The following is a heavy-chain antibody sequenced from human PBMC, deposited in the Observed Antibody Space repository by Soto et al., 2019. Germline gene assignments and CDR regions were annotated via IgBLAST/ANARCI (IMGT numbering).Heavy chain of an antibody. Sequence: GSLRLSCAASGFTFSIYSMNWVLQAPGKGLEWVSSISSSSSYIYYADSVKGRFTISRDNAKNSLYLQMNSLRAEDTAVYYCARVQELNWFDPWGQGTLVTVSS. J-gene: IGHJ5*02. CDR1: GFTFSIYS. CDR2: ISSSSSYI. CDR3: ARVQELNWFDP. D-gene: IGHD6-13*01. V-gene: IGHV3-21*01.